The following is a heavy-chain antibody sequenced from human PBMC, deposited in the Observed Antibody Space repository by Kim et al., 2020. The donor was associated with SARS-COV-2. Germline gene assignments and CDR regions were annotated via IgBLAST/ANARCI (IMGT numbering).Heavy chain of an antibody. CDR3: ARRVEGYSYGYFDYYYGMDV. J-gene: IGHJ6*02. V-gene: IGHV4-39*01. CDR1: GGSISSSSYY. Sequence: SETLSLTCTVSGGSISSSSYYWGWIRQPPGKGLEWIGSIYYSGSTYYNTSLKSRVTISVDTSKNQFSLKLSSVTAADTAVYYCARRVEGYSYGYFDYYYGMDVWGQGTTVTVSS. CDR2: IYYSGST. D-gene: IGHD5-18*01.